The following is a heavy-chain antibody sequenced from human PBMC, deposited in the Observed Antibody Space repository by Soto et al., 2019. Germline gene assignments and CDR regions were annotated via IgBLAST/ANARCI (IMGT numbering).Heavy chain of an antibody. CDR2: TYYRSNWYT. Sequence: SQTLSLTCAISGDSVSSTSTAWSWIRQSPSRGLEWLGRTYYRSNWYTDYAVSVKSRITISPDTSKNQFSLQLNSVTPEDTAVYYCARGSYYSGWVWGQGTLVTVSS. V-gene: IGHV6-1*01. J-gene: IGHJ4*02. CDR1: GDSVSSTSTA. D-gene: IGHD6-19*01. CDR3: ARGSYYSGWV.